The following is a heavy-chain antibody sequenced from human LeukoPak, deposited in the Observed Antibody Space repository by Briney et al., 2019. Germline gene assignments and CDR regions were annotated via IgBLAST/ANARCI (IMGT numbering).Heavy chain of an antibody. Sequence: SETLSLTCTVSGGSISSYYWSWIRQPPGQGLEWFGYIYYTGSTNYNPSLKSRVTISVDTSKNHFSLKLSSVTAADTAVYYCARDRGGAPYYPGGYYYYYGMDVWGQGTTVTVSS. CDR3: ARDRGGAPYYPGGYYYYYGMDV. CDR1: GGSISSYY. D-gene: IGHD1-26*01. J-gene: IGHJ6*02. CDR2: IYYTGST. V-gene: IGHV4-59*01.